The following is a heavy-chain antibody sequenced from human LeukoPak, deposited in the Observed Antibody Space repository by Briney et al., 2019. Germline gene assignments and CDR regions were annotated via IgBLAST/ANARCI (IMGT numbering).Heavy chain of an antibody. J-gene: IGHJ4*02. D-gene: IGHD3-10*01. CDR1: GFTFSSYG. CDR2: ISYDGSNK. CDR3: AKDWHYYGSGSYYNEYYFDY. V-gene: IGHV3-30*18. Sequence: PGGSLRLSCAASGFTFSSYGMHWVRQAPGKGLEWVAVISYDGSNKYYADSVKGRFTISRDNSRNTLYLQMNSLRAEDTAVYYCAKDWHYYGSGSYYNEYYFDYWGQGTLVTVSS.